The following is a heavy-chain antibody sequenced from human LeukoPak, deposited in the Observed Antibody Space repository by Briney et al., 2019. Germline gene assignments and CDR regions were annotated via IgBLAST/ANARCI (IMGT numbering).Heavy chain of an antibody. CDR2: IFHTGNT. Sequence: SETLSLTCTVSGDSITSYFWSWIRQPPGKGLEWIGYIFHTGNTNYNPSLKSRLTISVDMSKNQFSLKLSSVTAADTAVYYCARLVVDFWSGSHFYYMDVWGKGTTVTVSS. D-gene: IGHD3-3*01. J-gene: IGHJ6*03. V-gene: IGHV4-59*01. CDR3: ARLVVDFWSGSHFYYMDV. CDR1: GDSITSYF.